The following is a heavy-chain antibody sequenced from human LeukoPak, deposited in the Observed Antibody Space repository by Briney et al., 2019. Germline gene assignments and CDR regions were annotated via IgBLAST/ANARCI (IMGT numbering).Heavy chain of an antibody. J-gene: IGHJ3*02. Sequence: SGGSLRLSCAASGFTFSSYWMSWVRQAPGKGLEWVSAISGSGGSTYYADSVKGRFTISRDNAKNSLYLQMNSLRAEDTAAYYCARDAVVEAFDIWGQGTMVTVSS. CDR3: ARDAVVEAFDI. CDR1: GFTFSSYW. CDR2: ISGSGGST. D-gene: IGHD2-15*01. V-gene: IGHV3-23*01.